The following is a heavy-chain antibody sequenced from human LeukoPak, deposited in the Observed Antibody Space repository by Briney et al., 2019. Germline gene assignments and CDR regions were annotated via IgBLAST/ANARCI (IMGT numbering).Heavy chain of an antibody. V-gene: IGHV4-4*09. J-gene: IGHJ4*02. Sequence: PSETLSLTCTVSGGSISTDYWNWIRQPPGKGLEWIGYIYPSGRSNYSPSLKSRLPISAHTSKRQFSLKLTSVTAADTAIYYCASFYYGSGLAVDYWGQRILVTLSS. CDR2: IYPSGRS. CDR1: GGSISTDY. D-gene: IGHD3-10*01. CDR3: ASFYYGSGLAVDY.